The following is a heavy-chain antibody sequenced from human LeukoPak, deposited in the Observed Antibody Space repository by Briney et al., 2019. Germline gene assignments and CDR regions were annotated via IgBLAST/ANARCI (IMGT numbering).Heavy chain of an antibody. CDR1: GFTFSSYG. CDR2: IWYDGSNK. J-gene: IGHJ4*02. CDR3: ARGGWLQDRRIDY. Sequence: GRSLRLSCAASGFTFSSYGMHWVRQAPGKGLEWVAVIWYDGSNKYYADSVKGRFTISRDNSKNTLYLQMNSLRAEDMAVYYCARGGWLQDRRIDYWGQGTLVTVSS. D-gene: IGHD5-24*01. V-gene: IGHV3-33*01.